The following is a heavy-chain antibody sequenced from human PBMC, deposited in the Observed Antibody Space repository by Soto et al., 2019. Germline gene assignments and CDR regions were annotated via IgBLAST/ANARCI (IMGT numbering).Heavy chain of an antibody. D-gene: IGHD1-7*01. V-gene: IGHV4-61*01. CDR2: IYHSGST. CDR3: AGYNWSYYFDP. J-gene: IGHJ5*02. Sequence: SETLSLTCTVSGGSVRDGSYYWAWLRQPPGKGLEWIGHIYHSGSTIYNPSLKSRVTISIDTSKSQFSLNLNSMTAADTAVYYCAGYNWSYYFDPWGQGTLVTVSS. CDR1: GGSVRDGSYY.